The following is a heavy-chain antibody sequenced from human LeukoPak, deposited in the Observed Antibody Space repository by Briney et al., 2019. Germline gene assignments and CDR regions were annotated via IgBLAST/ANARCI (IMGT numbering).Heavy chain of an antibody. J-gene: IGHJ4*02. CDR2: INPNSGGT. V-gene: IGHV1-2*02. CDR1: GYTFTGYY. D-gene: IGHD3-22*01. CDR3: ARVRYDSSGYYSYHAPNFDY. Sequence: ASVKVSCKASGYTFTGYYMHWVRQAPGQGLEWMGWINPNSGGTNYAQKFQGRVTMTRDTSISTAYMELSRLRSDDTAVYYCARVRYDSSGYYSYHAPNFDYWGQGTLVTVSS.